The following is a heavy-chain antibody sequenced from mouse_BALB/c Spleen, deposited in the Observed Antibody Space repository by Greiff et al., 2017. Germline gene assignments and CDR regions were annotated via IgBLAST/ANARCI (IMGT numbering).Heavy chain of an antibody. CDR3: ASQRDQVLYYFDY. Sequence: EVKVVESGGGLVKPGGSLKLSCAASGFTFSSYAMSWVRQTPEKRLEWVATISSGGSYTYYPDSVKGRFTISRDNAKNTLYLQMSSLRSEDPAMYYCASQRDQVLYYFDYWGQGTTLTVSS. J-gene: IGHJ2*01. V-gene: IGHV5-9-3*01. CDR1: GFTFSSYA. CDR2: ISSGGSYT. D-gene: IGHD3-3*01.